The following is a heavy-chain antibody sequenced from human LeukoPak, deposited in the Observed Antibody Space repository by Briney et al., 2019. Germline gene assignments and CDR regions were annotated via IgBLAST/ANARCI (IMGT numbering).Heavy chain of an antibody. Sequence: GESLKISCKGSGYSFTSYWIGWVRQMPGKGLEWMGIIYPGDSDTRYSPSFQGQVTISADKSISTAYLQWSSLKASDTATYYCARGRWVDCSGGSCYYFDYWGQGTLVTVSS. CDR3: ARGRWVDCSGGSCYYFDY. CDR2: IYPGDSDT. CDR1: GYSFTSYW. V-gene: IGHV5-51*01. J-gene: IGHJ4*02. D-gene: IGHD2-15*01.